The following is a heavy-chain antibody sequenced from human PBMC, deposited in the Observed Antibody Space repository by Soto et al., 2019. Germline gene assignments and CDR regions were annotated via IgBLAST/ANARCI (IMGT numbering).Heavy chain of an antibody. D-gene: IGHD4-17*01. J-gene: IGHJ4*02. CDR1: GGTFSSHS. Sequence: VQLMQSGAEVKKPGSSVKVSCKASGGTFSSHSINWVRQAPGQGLEWMGGVISLFGTANYAHNFKGRVTITADPSTSTAYMELNSLRSDDTAVYYCSREVSYGDFSAALLDWGQGTLVTVSS. CDR3: SREVSYGDFSAALLD. CDR2: VISLFGTA. V-gene: IGHV1-69*01.